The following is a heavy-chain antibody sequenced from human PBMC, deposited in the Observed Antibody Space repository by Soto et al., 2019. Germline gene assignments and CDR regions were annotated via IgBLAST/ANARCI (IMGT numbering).Heavy chain of an antibody. Sequence: PGGSLRLSCAASGFTFSSYGMHWVRQAPGKGLEWVAVIWYDGTEKDYVDSVKGRFTISRDNAKNSLFLQMNSLRVEDTAMYYCAGYPSTDYFYYGMDVWGQGTTVTVSS. V-gene: IGHV3-33*03. CDR3: AGYPSTDYFYYGMDV. J-gene: IGHJ6*02. CDR1: GFTFSSYG. D-gene: IGHD5-18*01. CDR2: IWYDGTEK.